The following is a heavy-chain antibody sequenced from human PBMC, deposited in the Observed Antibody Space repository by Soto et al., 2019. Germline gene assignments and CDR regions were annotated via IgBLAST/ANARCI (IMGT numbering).Heavy chain of an antibody. CDR2: AYYSGDT. V-gene: IGHV4-59*01. D-gene: IGHD2-8*01. CDR3: ARDRSTYGGGGTGEVKENWFDP. Sequence: QVQLQESGPGVVKASETLSLTCSVSDGSISRYYWSWIRQPPGKGLEWIGYAYYSGDTGYNPSLQSRVTMAVDTSKNQVSLKLTSVTAADTAVYYCARDRSTYGGGGTGEVKENWFDPWGQGALVTVSS. CDR1: DGSISRYY. J-gene: IGHJ5*02.